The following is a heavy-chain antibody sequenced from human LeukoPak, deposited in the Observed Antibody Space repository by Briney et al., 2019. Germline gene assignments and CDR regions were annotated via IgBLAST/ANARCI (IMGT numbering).Heavy chain of an antibody. J-gene: IGHJ4*02. CDR1: GYSISSGYY. D-gene: IGHD4-11*01. V-gene: IGHV4-38-2*01. CDR2: INHSGST. Sequence: KSSETLSLTCAVSGYSISSGYYWGWIRQPPGKGLEWIGSINHSGSTDYNPSLKSRVTISADTSKNQFSLKLSSVTAADTAVYYCAREGRQVTQLYGSYIFDYWGQGTLVTVSS. CDR3: AREGRQVTQLYGSYIFDY.